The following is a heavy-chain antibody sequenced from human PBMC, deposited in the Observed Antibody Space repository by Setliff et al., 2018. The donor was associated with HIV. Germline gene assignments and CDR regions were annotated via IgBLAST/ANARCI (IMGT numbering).Heavy chain of an antibody. V-gene: IGHV4-31*03. CDR2: IYYSGST. CDR3: ARGLPSYYYESSGSLGWFDP. CDR1: GGSVSSDNYY. D-gene: IGHD3-22*01. Sequence: SETLSLTCTVSGGSVSSDNYYWSWIRQHPGKGLEWIGYIYYSGSTYYNPSLKGRLTISVDTSKNQFSLKLKYVTAADTAVYYCARGLPSYYYESSGSLGWFDPWGQGTLVTVSS. J-gene: IGHJ5*02.